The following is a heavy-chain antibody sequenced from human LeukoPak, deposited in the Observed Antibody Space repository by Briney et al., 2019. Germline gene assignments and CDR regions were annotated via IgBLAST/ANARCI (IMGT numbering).Heavy chain of an antibody. CDR2: ISSTGSTV. D-gene: IGHD3-9*01. V-gene: IGHV3-48*01. Sequence: PGGSLRLSCAVSGFTFSSYSMSWVRQAPGKGLEWISYISSTGSTVYYADSVEGRFTISRDNAQNSLYLQMNNLRAEDTAVYYCAKQVSPDAGYYIGGNGWGQGTLVTVSS. CDR3: AKQVSPDAGYYIGGNG. CDR1: GFTFSSYS. J-gene: IGHJ4*02.